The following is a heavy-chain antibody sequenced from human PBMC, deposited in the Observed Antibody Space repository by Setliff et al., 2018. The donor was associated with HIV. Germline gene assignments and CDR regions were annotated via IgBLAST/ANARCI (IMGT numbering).Heavy chain of an antibody. CDR1: GDSINSYY. J-gene: IGHJ6*02. CDR2: IYTSGTP. CDR3: ARNFWNGPPDYYYYGMDV. V-gene: IGHV4-4*07. Sequence: SETLSLTCTVSGDSINSYYWSWIRQPAGKGLDWIGRIYTSGTPNYNPSLKRRVTMSLDTPKNQFSLKVRSVTASDTAVYYCARNFWNGPPDYYYYGMDVWGQGTTVTVSS. D-gene: IGHD3-3*01.